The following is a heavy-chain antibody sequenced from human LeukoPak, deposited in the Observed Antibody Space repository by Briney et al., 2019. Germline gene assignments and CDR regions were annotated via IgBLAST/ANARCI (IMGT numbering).Heavy chain of an antibody. V-gene: IGHV3-66*01. CDR1: GFTVSSNY. Sequence: PGGSLRLSCAASGFTVSSNYMSWVRQAPGKGLEWVSVIYSGGSTYYADSVKGRFTISRDSSKNTLYLQMNSLRAEDTAVYYCARESRYGSGSAFDYWGQGTLVTVSS. CDR2: IYSGGST. CDR3: ARESRYGSGSAFDY. J-gene: IGHJ4*02. D-gene: IGHD3-10*01.